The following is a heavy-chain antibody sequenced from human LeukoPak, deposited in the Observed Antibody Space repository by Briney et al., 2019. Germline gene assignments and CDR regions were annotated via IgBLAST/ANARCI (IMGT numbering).Heavy chain of an antibody. D-gene: IGHD6-19*01. V-gene: IGHV4-34*01. CDR1: GFTFSSYA. J-gene: IGHJ5*02. CDR2: INHSGST. Sequence: GSLRLSCAASGFTFSSYAMHWVRQAPGKGLEWIGEINHSGSTNYNPSLKSRVTISVDTSKNQFSLKLSSVTAADTAVYYCASRQWLGPTELGARYNWFDPWGQGTLVTVSS. CDR3: ASRQWLGPTELGARYNWFDP.